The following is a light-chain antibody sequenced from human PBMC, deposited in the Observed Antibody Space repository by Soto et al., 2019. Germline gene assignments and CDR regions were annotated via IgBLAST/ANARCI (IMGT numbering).Light chain of an antibody. CDR3: QQYRNSPLT. J-gene: IGKJ4*01. V-gene: IGKV3-20*01. Sequence: EIGWTQSPGTLSLSPGERATLSCRASQSVRSGYFAWYQQKPGQAPRLLIFAVSSRATGIPDRFSGTGSGTDFTLTISRLEPEDFALYYCQQYRNSPLTFGGGTKVDIK. CDR2: AVS. CDR1: QSVRSGY.